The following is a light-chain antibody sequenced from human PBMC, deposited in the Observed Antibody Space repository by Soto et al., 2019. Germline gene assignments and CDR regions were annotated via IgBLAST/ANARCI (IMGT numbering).Light chain of an antibody. V-gene: IGLV2-14*01. CDR3: SSYTNINTRACV. Sequence: QSVLTQPASVSGSPGQSITISCTGTSSDVGGYNYVSWYQQHPGKAPKLMIYEVTDRPSGVSNRFSGSKSGSTASLTISGLQAEDEAEYYCSSYTNINTRACVFGTGTKVTVL. CDR1: SSDVGGYNY. J-gene: IGLJ1*01. CDR2: EVT.